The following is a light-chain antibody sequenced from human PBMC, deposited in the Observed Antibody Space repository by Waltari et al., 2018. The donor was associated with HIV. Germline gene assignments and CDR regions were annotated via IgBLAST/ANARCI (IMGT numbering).Light chain of an antibody. CDR3: STWDDRLSIPV. CDR1: ISNIGINP. CDR2: NED. Sequence: QSALVQPPSLSVTPGQRVTISCSGSISNIGINPVNWYRRVPGAAPQLLIYNEDQRPSGVPDRFSASKSGTSASLAISGLQSEDEADYVCSTWDDRLSIPVFGGGTFLTV. J-gene: IGLJ3*02. V-gene: IGLV1-44*01.